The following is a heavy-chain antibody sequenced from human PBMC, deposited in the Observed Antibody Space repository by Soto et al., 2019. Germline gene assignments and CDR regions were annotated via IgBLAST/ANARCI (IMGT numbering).Heavy chain of an antibody. Sequence: SETLSLTCTVSGGSISSGGYYWSWIRQHPGKGLEWIGYIYYSGSTYYNPSLKSRVTISVDTSKNQFSLKLSSVTAAYTAVYYCARDGRADYDFWSYGMDVWGRGTTVTVSS. J-gene: IGHJ6*02. CDR1: GGSISSGGYY. CDR2: IYYSGST. D-gene: IGHD3-3*01. CDR3: ARDGRADYDFWSYGMDV. V-gene: IGHV4-31*03.